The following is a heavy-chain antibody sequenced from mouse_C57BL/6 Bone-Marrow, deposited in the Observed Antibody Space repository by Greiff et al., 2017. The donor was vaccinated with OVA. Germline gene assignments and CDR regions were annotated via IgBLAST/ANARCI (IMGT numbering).Heavy chain of an antibody. Sequence: QVQLQQSGAELARPGASVKLSCKASGYTFTSYGISWVKQRTGQGLEWIGEIYPRSGNTYYNEKFKGKATLTADKSSSTAYMELRSLTSEDSAVYVCAREEAYYDYDDGFAYWGQGTLVTVSA. D-gene: IGHD2-4*01. CDR1: GYTFTSYG. CDR2: IYPRSGNT. J-gene: IGHJ3*01. V-gene: IGHV1-81*01. CDR3: AREEAYYDYDDGFAY.